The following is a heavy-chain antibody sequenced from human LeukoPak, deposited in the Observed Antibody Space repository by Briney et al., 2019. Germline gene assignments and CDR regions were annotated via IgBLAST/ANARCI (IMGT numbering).Heavy chain of an antibody. CDR1: GGSISSSNW. CDR2: IYHSGST. V-gene: IGHV4-4*02. D-gene: IGHD2-2*01. CDR3: ARGYCSSTSCSNFDY. Sequence: PSGTLSLTCAVSGGSISSSNWWSWVRQPPGKGLEWIGEIYHSGSTNYNPSLKSRVTISVDKPKNQFSLKLSSVTAADTAVYYCARGYCSSTSCSNFDYWGQGTLVTVSS. J-gene: IGHJ4*02.